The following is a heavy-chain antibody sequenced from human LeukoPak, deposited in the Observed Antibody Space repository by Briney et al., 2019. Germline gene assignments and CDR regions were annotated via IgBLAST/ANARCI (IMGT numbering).Heavy chain of an antibody. D-gene: IGHD1-1*01. J-gene: IGHJ6*03. CDR2: IYTSGST. CDR3: AREQLELGLYYYYYMDV. Sequence: SETLSLTCTLSGGSISSYYWSWIRQPAAQGLEWIGRIYTSGSTNYNPSLKSRVTMSVDTSKNQFSLKLSSVTAADTAVYYCAREQLELGLYYYYYMDVWGKGTTVTVSS. CDR1: GGSISSYY. V-gene: IGHV4-4*07.